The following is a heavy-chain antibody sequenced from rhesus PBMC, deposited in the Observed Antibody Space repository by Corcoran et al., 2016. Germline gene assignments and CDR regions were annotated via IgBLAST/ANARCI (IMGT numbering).Heavy chain of an antibody. J-gene: IGHJ4*01. CDR1: GYTFTDYY. D-gene: IGHD3-28*01. CDR3: ASSYDSGYYMRFDY. Sequence: QVQLVQSGAEVKKPGSSVKVSCKASGYTFTDYYMHWVRQAPRQGLGWMGWINPYNGNTKYAQKFQGRVTMTRDTSTSTAYMELSSLRSEDTAVYYCASSYDSGYYMRFDYWGQGVLVTVSS. V-gene: IGHV1S2*01. CDR2: INPYNGNT.